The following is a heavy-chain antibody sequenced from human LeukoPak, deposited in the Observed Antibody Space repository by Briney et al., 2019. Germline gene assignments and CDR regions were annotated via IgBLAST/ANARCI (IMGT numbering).Heavy chain of an antibody. J-gene: IGHJ4*02. CDR2: INPNSGGT. CDR3: ASGSHTSRWLQPDY. D-gene: IGHD5-24*01. V-gene: IGHV1-2*06. CDR1: GYTFTGYY. Sequence: ASVKVSCKASGYTFTGYYMHWVRQAPGQGLEWMGRINPNSGGTNYAQKFQGRVTMTRDTSISTAYMELSSLRSEDTAVYYCASGSHTSRWLQPDYWGQGTLVTVSS.